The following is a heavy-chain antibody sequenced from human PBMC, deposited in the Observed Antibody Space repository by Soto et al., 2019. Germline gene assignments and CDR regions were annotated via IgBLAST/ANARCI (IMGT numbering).Heavy chain of an antibody. CDR2: ISGSGGSR. D-gene: IGHD1-20*01. Sequence: PGGSLRLSCAASGFTFSSYAMSWVRQAPGKGLEWVSGISGSGGSRYYADSVKGRFTISRDNSKNTVYVQMNSLRADDTAIYYCAKDEYYNTGGWFDPWGQGILVTVSS. CDR1: GFTFSSYA. V-gene: IGHV3-23*01. J-gene: IGHJ5*02. CDR3: AKDEYYNTGGWFDP.